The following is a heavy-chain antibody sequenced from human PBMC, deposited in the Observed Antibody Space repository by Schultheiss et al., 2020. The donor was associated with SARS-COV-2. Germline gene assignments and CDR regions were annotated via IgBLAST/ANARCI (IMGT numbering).Heavy chain of an antibody. V-gene: IGHV3-19*01. D-gene: IGHD6-19*01. J-gene: IGHJ6*02. CDR1: GFTFSSYG. Sequence: GGSLRLSCAASGFTFSSYGMHWVRQAPGKGLEWVSGVSWNGSRTHYADSVKGRFIISRDNSKNTLYLQMNSLRSEDTAVYYCATSKSSSGWYSSITTYYYYGMDVWGQGTTVTVSS. CDR3: ATSKSSSGWYSSITTYYYYGMDV. CDR2: VSWNGSRT.